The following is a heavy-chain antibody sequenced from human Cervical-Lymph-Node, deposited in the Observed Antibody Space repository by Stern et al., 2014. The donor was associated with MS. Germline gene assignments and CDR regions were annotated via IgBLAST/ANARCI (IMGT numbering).Heavy chain of an antibody. V-gene: IGHV6-1*01. CDR3: ARSQDGYLDY. CDR1: GDSVSSNNAA. CDR2: TYYRSKWYN. J-gene: IGHJ4*02. Sequence: QLQLQESGPGLVKPSQTLSLTCAISGDSVSSNNAAWNWIRQSPSGGLEWLGRTYYRSKWYNDYAVSVKSRITVNPDTSKKQFSLQLNSVTPEDTAIYYCARSQDGYLDYWGQGTLVTVSS. D-gene: IGHD2-15*01.